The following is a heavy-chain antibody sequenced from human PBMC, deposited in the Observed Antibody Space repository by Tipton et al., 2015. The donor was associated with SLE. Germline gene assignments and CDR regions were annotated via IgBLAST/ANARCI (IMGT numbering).Heavy chain of an antibody. Sequence: QVQLVQSGPEVKKPGASVTVSCKASGYTFTSYYMHWVRQAPGQGREWMGIINPSGGSTSYAQKFQGRVTMTRATSTSSAYMELGSLRYEGTAVEYRARPASRSSRHGECFVRWGRGSIVGV. D-gene: IGHD3-10*01. V-gene: IGHV1-46*01. CDR1: GYTFTSYY. J-gene: IGHJ2*01. CDR2: INPSGGST. CDR3: ARPASRSSRHGECFVR.